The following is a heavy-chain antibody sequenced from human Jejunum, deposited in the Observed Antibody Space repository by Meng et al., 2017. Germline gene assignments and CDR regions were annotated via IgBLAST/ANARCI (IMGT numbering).Heavy chain of an antibody. Sequence: GESLKIPCVASGFTFRSYAMGWVRQAPGKGLEWVSTISGTSGDTYYADSMKGRFSISRDNSKNTWYLQLNSLGGDDTAVYYCAKYGDPSGYFDYWGQGTLVTVSS. CDR2: ISGTSGDT. CDR3: AKYGDPSGYFDY. D-gene: IGHD4-17*01. CDR1: GFTFRSYA. V-gene: IGHV3-23*01. J-gene: IGHJ4*02.